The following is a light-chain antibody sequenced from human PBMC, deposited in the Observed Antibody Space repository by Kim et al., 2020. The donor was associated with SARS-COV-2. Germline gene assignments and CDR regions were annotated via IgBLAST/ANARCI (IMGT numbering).Light chain of an antibody. CDR2: AAS. J-gene: IGKJ4*01. CDR1: QSISNW. Sequence: ASVGHSVTITCRASQSISNWLVWFQQKPGKAPKLLIYAASSLQSGVPSRFGGSGSGTEFTLTISSLQPEDFATYYCLQYNSYPVTFGRGTKVDIK. CDR3: LQYNSYPVT. V-gene: IGKV1-17*03.